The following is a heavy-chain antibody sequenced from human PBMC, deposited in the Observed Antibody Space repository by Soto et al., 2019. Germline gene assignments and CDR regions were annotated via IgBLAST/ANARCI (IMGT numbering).Heavy chain of an antibody. V-gene: IGHV1-3*01. J-gene: IGHJ6*02. Sequence: ASVKVSCKASGYSFTSYVIYWVRQAPGQRLEWMGWINAGNGNTKYSQRFQGRVTITSDTSASTAYMELSSLRSEDTAVYFCARGVENIVVVLDVFGYYGMDVWGQGTTVTVSS. CDR3: ARGVENIVVVLDVFGYYGMDV. D-gene: IGHD2-2*01. CDR2: INAGNGNT. CDR1: GYSFTSYV.